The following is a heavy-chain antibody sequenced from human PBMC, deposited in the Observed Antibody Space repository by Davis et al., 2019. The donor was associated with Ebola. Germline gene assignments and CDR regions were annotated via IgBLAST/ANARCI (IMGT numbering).Heavy chain of an antibody. J-gene: IGHJ4*02. Sequence: PGGSLRLSCAASGFTFSSYAMHWVRQAPGKGLEWVAAISYDGSNKYYADSVKGRFTISRDNSKNTLYLQMNSLRAEDTAVYYCARAFSSGWYVDYWGQGTLVTVSS. D-gene: IGHD6-19*01. CDR2: ISYDGSNK. CDR3: ARAFSSGWYVDY. V-gene: IGHV3-30-3*01. CDR1: GFTFSSYA.